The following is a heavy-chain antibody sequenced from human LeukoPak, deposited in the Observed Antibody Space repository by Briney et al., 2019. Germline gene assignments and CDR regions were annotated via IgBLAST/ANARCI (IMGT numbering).Heavy chain of an antibody. CDR2: IYHSGST. V-gene: IGHV4-30-2*01. Sequence: SQTLSLTCAVSGGSISSGGYSWSWIRQPPGKGLEWIGYIYHSGSTYYNPSLKSRVTISVDGSKNQFSLKLSSVTAADTAVYYCARARYCSGGSCFHYFDYWGQGTLVTVSS. CDR1: GGSISSGGYS. J-gene: IGHJ4*02. CDR3: ARARYCSGGSCFHYFDY. D-gene: IGHD2-15*01.